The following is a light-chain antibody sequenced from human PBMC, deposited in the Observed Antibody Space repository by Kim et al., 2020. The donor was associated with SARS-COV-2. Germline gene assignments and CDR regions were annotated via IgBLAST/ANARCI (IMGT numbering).Light chain of an antibody. Sequence: PGEVVAGSCRASQTVATNSLAWNQQSPCQAPRLLIYAASRRAAGTPDRFSGSGSGTDFSLTISRLEPADFVLYYCQQYGGSSPITFGQGTRLEIK. J-gene: IGKJ5*01. CDR2: AAS. CDR3: QQYGGSSPIT. V-gene: IGKV3-20*01. CDR1: QTVATNS.